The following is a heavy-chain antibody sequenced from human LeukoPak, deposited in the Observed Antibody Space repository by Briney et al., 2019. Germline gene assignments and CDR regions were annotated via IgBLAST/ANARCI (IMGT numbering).Heavy chain of an antibody. CDR2: ISAYSGHI. CDR3: ARGGRTTAPDF. CDR1: GYTFTSYG. Sequence: ASVKVSCKASGYTFTSYGISWVRQAPGQGFKWMGWISAYSGHIDYAQNLQGRVTVTTDTSTSTAHMELRSLRSDDTAVYYCARGGRTTAPDFWGQGTLVTVSS. V-gene: IGHV1-18*01. D-gene: IGHD2/OR15-2a*01. J-gene: IGHJ4*02.